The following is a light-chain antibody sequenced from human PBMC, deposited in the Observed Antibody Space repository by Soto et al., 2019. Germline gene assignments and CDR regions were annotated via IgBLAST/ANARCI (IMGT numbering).Light chain of an antibody. V-gene: IGLV2-14*01. CDR3: SSYTSGSTHV. CDR1: SSDVGGYNY. CDR2: EVS. J-gene: IGLJ1*01. Sequence: QSVLTQPASVSGSPGQSITISCTGTSSDVGGYNYVSWYQQHPGKAPKLMIYEVSNRPSGVSNRFSGSKSGNTASLTISGLQAEDEAYYYCSSYTSGSTHVFGSGTKVTVL.